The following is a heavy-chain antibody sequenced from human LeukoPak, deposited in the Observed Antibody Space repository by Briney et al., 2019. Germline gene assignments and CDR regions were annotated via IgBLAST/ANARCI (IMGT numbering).Heavy chain of an antibody. CDR1: GFTFSSYW. D-gene: IGHD2-2*02. CDR2: IKQDGSEK. V-gene: IGHV3-7*01. Sequence: GGSLRLSCAASGFTFSSYWMSWVRQAPGKGLEWVANIKQDGSEKYYVDSVKGRFTISRDNAKNSLYLQMNSLRAEDTAVYYCASGLGYCSSTSCYISPISDAFDIWGQGTMVTVSS. CDR3: ASGLGYCSSTSCYISPISDAFDI. J-gene: IGHJ3*02.